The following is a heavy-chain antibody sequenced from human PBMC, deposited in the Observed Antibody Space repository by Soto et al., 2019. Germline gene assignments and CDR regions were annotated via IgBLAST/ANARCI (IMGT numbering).Heavy chain of an antibody. CDR1: GFTFSSYA. D-gene: IGHD3-3*01. CDR2: IGGSGGST. Sequence: GGSLRLSCAASGFTFSSYAMSWVRQAPGKGLEWVSAIGGSGGSTYYADSVKGRFTISRDNSKNTLYLQMNSLRAEDTAVYYCAKDQRNYDFWSGYSRDPYYYGMDVWGQGTTVTVSS. J-gene: IGHJ6*02. CDR3: AKDQRNYDFWSGYSRDPYYYGMDV. V-gene: IGHV3-23*01.